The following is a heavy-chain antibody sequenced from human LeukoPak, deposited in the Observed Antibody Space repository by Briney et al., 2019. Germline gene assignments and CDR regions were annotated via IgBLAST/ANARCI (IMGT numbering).Heavy chain of an antibody. CDR1: GFTFSSHN. J-gene: IGHJ3*02. Sequence: GGSLRLSCAASGFTFSSHNMNWVRQAPGKGPEWVANIKEDGREKYYVDSVKGRFTISRDNAKNSLDLQMNNLRVEDTAVYYCATSQTTSGRYGNAFDIWGQGTTVTVSS. CDR2: IKEDGREK. V-gene: IGHV3-7*01. CDR3: ATSQTTSGRYGNAFDI. D-gene: IGHD6-19*01.